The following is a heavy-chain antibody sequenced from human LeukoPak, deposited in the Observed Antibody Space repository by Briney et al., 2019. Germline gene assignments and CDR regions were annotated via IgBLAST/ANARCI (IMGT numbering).Heavy chain of an antibody. J-gene: IGHJ4*02. D-gene: IGHD5-12*01. CDR3: AKNPDIVATYNYFDY. Sequence: GGSLRLSCAASGFSFNVYAMSWVRQAPGRGLEWISIISGSGDSIYYANSVKGRFTISRDSSKNTVYLQMNSLRAEGTAVYYCAKNPDIVATYNYFDYWGQGSLVTVSS. V-gene: IGHV3-23*01. CDR1: GFSFNVYA. CDR2: ISGSGDSI.